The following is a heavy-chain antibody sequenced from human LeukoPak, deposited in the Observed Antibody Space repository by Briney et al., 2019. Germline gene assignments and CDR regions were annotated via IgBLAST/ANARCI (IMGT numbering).Heavy chain of an antibody. Sequence: GGSLSLSCAASGFTFSSYSMNWVRQAPGKGLEWVSSISSSSSYIYYADSVKGRFTISRDNAKNSLYLQMNSLRAEDTAVYYCARGVWFGELPNDYWGQGTLVTVSS. CDR3: ARGVWFGELPNDY. V-gene: IGHV3-21*01. CDR1: GFTFSSYS. CDR2: ISSSSSYI. D-gene: IGHD3-10*01. J-gene: IGHJ4*02.